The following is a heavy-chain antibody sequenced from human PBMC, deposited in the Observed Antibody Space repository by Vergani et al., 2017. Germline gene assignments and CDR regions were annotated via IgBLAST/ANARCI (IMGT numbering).Heavy chain of an antibody. CDR2: IGKDGINT. CDR3: DKYFRDSTDGRPVS. D-gene: IGHD2/OR15-2a*01. Sequence: QVQLVESAGGVVQPGGSLRLSCAASGFTFSNFGMHWIRQAPGKGLEWLAYIGKDGINTIYRDAVKGRYTVSRDNSKDILYLQMDSLGSEDTALYSCDKYFRDSTDGRPVSWGPGTLVIVSS. J-gene: IGHJ5*02. V-gene: IGHV3-30*02. CDR1: GFTFSNFG.